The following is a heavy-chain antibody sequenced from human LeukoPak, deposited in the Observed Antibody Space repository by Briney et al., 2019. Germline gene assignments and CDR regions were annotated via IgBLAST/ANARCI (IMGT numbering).Heavy chain of an antibody. CDR3: ARAVGIAAAHKFDY. CDR1: GGSISSGSYY. J-gene: IGHJ4*02. V-gene: IGHV4-61*02. CDR2: IYTSGST. Sequence: SETLSLTCTVSGGSISSGSYYWSWIRQPAGKGLEWIGRIYTSGSTNYNSSLKSRVTISVDTSKNQFSLKLSSVTAADTAVYYCARAVGIAAAHKFDYWGQGTLVTVSS. D-gene: IGHD6-13*01.